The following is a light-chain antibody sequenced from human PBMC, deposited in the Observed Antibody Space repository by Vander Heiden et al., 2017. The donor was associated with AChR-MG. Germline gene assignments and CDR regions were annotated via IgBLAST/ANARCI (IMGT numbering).Light chain of an antibody. CDR3: QQDGSSPLT. V-gene: IGKV3-20*01. Sequence: IVLTQSPGTLSLSPGERATLSCRASQSVSSNYLAWYQQKPGQAPRLLIYGASSRATGIPDRFSGSGSGTDFTLTISRLEPEDFAVYYCQQDGSSPLTFGGGTKVEI. J-gene: IGKJ4*01. CDR2: GAS. CDR1: QSVSSNY.